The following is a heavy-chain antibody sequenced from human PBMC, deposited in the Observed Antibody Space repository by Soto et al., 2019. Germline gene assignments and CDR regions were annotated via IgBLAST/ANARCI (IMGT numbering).Heavy chain of an antibody. CDR1: GFTFSSYA. V-gene: IGHV3-23*01. CDR3: AKGAVPVAGSTNNFYH. D-gene: IGHD6-19*01. Sequence: EVQLLESGGGLVQPGESLRLSCAASGFTFSSYAMPWVRQAPGTGLEWVSSISGSGRSTYHADSVKGRFTISRDNSKNTLYLQMNSLRVEDTATYYCAKGAVPVAGSTNNFYHWGQGALVTVSS. CDR2: ISGSGRST. J-gene: IGHJ4*02.